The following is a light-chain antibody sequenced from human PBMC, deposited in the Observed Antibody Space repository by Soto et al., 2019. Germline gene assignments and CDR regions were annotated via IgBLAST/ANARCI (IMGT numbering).Light chain of an antibody. CDR2: KAS. CDR3: QQYNTYPLT. V-gene: IGKV1-5*03. J-gene: IGKJ4*01. Sequence: DXQMTQSPSTLSASVGDRVTITCRASQSISSWLAWYQQKPGKAPKLLIYKASSLESGFPSRFSGSGSGTEFTLPISSLQPDDFATYYCQQYNTYPLTFGGGTKV. CDR1: QSISSW.